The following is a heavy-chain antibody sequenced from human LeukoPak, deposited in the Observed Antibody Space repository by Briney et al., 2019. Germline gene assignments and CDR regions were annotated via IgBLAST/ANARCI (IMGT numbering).Heavy chain of an antibody. V-gene: IGHV4-34*01. CDR1: GGSFSGYY. J-gene: IGHJ4*02. CDR3: ARTRYYYNSRSYGAPYYFDY. D-gene: IGHD3-10*01. Sequence: SETLSLTCAVYGGSFSGYYWSWIRQPPGKGLEWIGEINQSGSTNHNSSLKSRVTISVDTSKNQFSLKLSSVTAADTAVYYCARTRYYYNSRSYGAPYYFDYWGQGTLVTVSS. CDR2: INQSGST.